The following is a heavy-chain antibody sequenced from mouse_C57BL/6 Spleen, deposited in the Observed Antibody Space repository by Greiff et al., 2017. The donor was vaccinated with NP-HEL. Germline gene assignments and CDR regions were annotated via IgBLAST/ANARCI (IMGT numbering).Heavy chain of an antibody. D-gene: IGHD1-1*01. V-gene: IGHV1-74*01. J-gene: IGHJ4*01. CDR3: AITVVARYAMDY. Sequence: VQLQQPGAELVKPGASVKVSCKASGYTFTSYWMHWVKQRPGQGLEWIGRIHPSDSDTNYNQKFKGKATLTVAKSSSTAYMQLSSLTSEDSAVYYCAITVVARYAMDYWGQGTSVTVSS. CDR1: GYTFTSYW. CDR2: IHPSDSDT.